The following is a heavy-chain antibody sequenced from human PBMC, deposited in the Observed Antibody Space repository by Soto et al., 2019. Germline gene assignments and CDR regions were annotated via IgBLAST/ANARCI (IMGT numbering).Heavy chain of an antibody. CDR1: GFTFSSYW. J-gene: IGHJ4*02. Sequence: EVQLVESGGGLVQPGGSLRLSCAASGFTFSSYWMSWVRQAPGKGLEWVANIKQDGSEKYYVDSVKGRFTISRDNAKHSLYLQMNSLRAEDTAVYYCAREGIAVAGSFDYWGQGTLVTVSS. D-gene: IGHD6-19*01. CDR2: IKQDGSEK. V-gene: IGHV3-7*03. CDR3: AREGIAVAGSFDY.